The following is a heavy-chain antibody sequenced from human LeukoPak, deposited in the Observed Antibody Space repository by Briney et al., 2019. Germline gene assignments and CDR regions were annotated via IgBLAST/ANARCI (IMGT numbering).Heavy chain of an antibody. J-gene: IGHJ5*02. V-gene: IGHV4-39*07. CDR1: GGSISSSSYY. CDR2: IYYSGST. CDR3: TRGRGAAGKNWFDP. D-gene: IGHD6-13*01. Sequence: SETLSHTCTVSGGSISSSSYYWGWIRQPPGKGLEWIGSIYYSGSTYYNPSLKSRVTISVDTSKNQFSLKLSSVTAADTAVYYCTRGRGAAGKNWFDPWGQGTLVTVSS.